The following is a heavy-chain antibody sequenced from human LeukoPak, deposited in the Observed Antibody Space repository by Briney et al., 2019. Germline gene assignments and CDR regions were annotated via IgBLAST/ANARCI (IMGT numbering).Heavy chain of an antibody. Sequence: GGSLRLSCAASGFTFTTYAMTWVRQAPGKGLEWVSVISGGGEITYYADSVKGRFTVSRDNSKNTLYLQMNSLRDEDTAVYYCATRSVRIEYGGHWGQGTLVTVSS. CDR3: ATRSVRIEYGGH. CDR1: GFTFTTYA. CDR2: ISGGGEIT. J-gene: IGHJ4*02. D-gene: IGHD5-12*01. V-gene: IGHV3-23*01.